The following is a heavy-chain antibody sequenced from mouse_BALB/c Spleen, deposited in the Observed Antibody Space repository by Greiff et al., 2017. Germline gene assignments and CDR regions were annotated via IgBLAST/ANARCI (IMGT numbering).Heavy chain of an antibody. CDR1: GYTFTDYV. V-gene: IGHV1-77*01. Sequence: QVQLKQSGPELVKPGASVKMSCKASGYTFTDYVISWVKQRTGQGLEWIGEIYPGSGSTYYNEKFKGKATLTADKSSNTAYMQLSSLTSEDSAVYFCARRGGRLPNYAMDYWGQGTSVTVSS. D-gene: IGHD1-2*01. J-gene: IGHJ4*01. CDR3: ARRGGRLPNYAMDY. CDR2: IYPGSGST.